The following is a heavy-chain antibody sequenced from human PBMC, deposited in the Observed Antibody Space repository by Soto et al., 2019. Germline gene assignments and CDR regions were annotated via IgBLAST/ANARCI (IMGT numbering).Heavy chain of an antibody. CDR1: GGSRRNLGDC. Sequence: VAGGSRRNLGDCWIWILKPPGKGLEWIGYIYYSGSTYYNPSLKSRVTISVDTSKNQFSLKLSSVTAADTAVYYCARQWGAWGDYYAEGWFHPWCPGILVSVA. J-gene: IGHJ5*02. V-gene: IGHV4-30-4*01. CDR3: ARQWGAWGDYYAEGWFHP. D-gene: IGHD3-10*01. CDR2: IYYSGST.